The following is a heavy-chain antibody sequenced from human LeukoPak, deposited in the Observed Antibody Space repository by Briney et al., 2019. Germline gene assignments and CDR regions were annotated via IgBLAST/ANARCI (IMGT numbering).Heavy chain of an antibody. CDR1: GFTFSSFS. V-gene: IGHV3-21*01. CDR3: ARPGIVVVPAALGNYSYYSMAV. J-gene: IGHJ6*03. Sequence: GGSLRLSCEASGFTFSSFSMNWVRQSPEKGLEWVSCITAGSSHIFYGDSMKGRFTISRDSAKNSLFLQMNSLRAEDSAVYYFARPGIVVVPAALGNYSYYSMAVWGKGTTVTVPS. CDR2: ITAGSSHI. D-gene: IGHD2-2*01.